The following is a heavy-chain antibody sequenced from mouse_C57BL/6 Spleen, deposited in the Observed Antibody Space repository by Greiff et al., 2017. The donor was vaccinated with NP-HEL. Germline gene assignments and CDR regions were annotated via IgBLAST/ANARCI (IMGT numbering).Heavy chain of an antibody. Sequence: QVQLQQSGAELVKPGASVKISCKASGYAFSSYWMNWVKQRPGKGLEWIGQIYPGDGDTNYNGKFKGKATLTADKSSSTAYMQLSSLTSEDSAVYFCARTAQATKDYFDYWGQGTTLTVSS. J-gene: IGHJ2*01. CDR3: ARTAQATKDYFDY. D-gene: IGHD3-2*02. CDR1: GYAFSSYW. CDR2: IYPGDGDT. V-gene: IGHV1-80*01.